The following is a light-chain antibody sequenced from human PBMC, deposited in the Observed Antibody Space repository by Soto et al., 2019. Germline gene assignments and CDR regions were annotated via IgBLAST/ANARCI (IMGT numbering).Light chain of an antibody. CDR2: KAS. CDR3: QQYNSYSAGP. J-gene: IGKJ1*01. V-gene: IGKV1-5*03. CDR1: QSISSW. Sequence: DIQMTQSPSTLSASVGDRVTITCRASQSISSWLAWYQQKPGKAPKLLIYKASSLESGVPSRFSGSGSGTEFTLTISSLQPDDFAPYYCQQYNSYSAGPFGQGTKVEIK.